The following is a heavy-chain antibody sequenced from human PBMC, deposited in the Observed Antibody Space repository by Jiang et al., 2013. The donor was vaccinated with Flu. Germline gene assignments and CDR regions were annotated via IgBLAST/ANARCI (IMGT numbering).Heavy chain of an antibody. Sequence: KGLEWIGEINHSGSTNYNPSLKSRVTISVDTSKNQFSLKLSSVTAADTAVYYCAREGAEQWLVRAFDYWGQGTLVTVSS. V-gene: IGHV4-34*01. CDR3: AREGAEQWLVRAFDY. J-gene: IGHJ4*02. D-gene: IGHD6-19*01. CDR2: INHSGST.